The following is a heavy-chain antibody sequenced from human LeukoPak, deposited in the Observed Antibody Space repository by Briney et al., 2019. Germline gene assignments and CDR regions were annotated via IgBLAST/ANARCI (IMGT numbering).Heavy chain of an antibody. CDR1: GGTFSSYA. Sequence: ASVKVSCKASGGTFSSYAISWVRQAPGQGLEWMGGIIPIFGTADYAQKFQGRVTITTDESTSTAYMELSSLRSEDTAVYYCARAFISFVVVTAFDYWGREPWSPSPQ. V-gene: IGHV1-69*05. CDR2: IIPIFGTA. CDR3: ARAFISFVVVTAFDY. D-gene: IGHD2-21*02. J-gene: IGHJ4*02.